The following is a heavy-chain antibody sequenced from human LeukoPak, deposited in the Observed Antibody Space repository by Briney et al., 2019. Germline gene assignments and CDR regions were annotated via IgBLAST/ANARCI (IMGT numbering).Heavy chain of an antibody. D-gene: IGHD3-9*01. CDR2: IHYSGSS. Sequence: SETPSLTCTVSGDSIRSYYWSWIRQPPGKGLEWIGYIHYSGSSNYNPSLKSRVTISIDTSKNQFSLKLSSVTAADTAVYYCAKSGRYDTLTGYYIDYWGQGALVTVSS. V-gene: IGHV4-59*01. CDR1: GDSIRSYY. J-gene: IGHJ4*02. CDR3: AKSGRYDTLTGYYIDY.